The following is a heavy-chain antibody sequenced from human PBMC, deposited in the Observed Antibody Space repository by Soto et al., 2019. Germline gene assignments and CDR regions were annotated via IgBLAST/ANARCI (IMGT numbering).Heavy chain of an antibody. V-gene: IGHV4-34*01. Sequence: QVQLQQWGAGLLKPSETLSLTCAVYGGSFSVYYWSWIRQPPGKGLEWIGEINHSGHTNYNPSLKSRGTISVDASKNHFSLKLTSVTAADKSVYYCARSGHLFDYWGQGTLVTVSS. J-gene: IGHJ4*02. D-gene: IGHD3-10*01. CDR1: GGSFSVYY. CDR2: INHSGHT. CDR3: ARSGHLFDY.